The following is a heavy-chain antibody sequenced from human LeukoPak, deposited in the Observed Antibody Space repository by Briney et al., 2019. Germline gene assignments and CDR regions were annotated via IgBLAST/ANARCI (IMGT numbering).Heavy chain of an antibody. CDR3: AKDYYYDSNHFDY. CDR2: ISDSGGST. D-gene: IGHD3-22*01. Sequence: GGSRSLSWAASGFTFSSYGRTWVRQAPGRGLEWASAISDSGGSTYYADSVKGRFTISRDNSKNTLYLQMNSLRAEDTAIYYCAKDYYYDSNHFDYWGQGTLVTVSS. J-gene: IGHJ4*02. CDR1: GFTFSSYG. V-gene: IGHV3-23*01.